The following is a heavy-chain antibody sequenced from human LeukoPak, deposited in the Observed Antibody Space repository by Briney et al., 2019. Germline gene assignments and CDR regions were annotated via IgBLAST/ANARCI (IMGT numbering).Heavy chain of an antibody. Sequence: SVKVSCKASGGTFSSYAISWVRQAPGQGLEWMGRIIPIFGTANYAQKFQGRVAITTDESTSTAYMELSSLRSEDTAVYYCARTRGYSYGQDYWGQGTLVTVSS. CDR2: IIPIFGTA. CDR1: GGTFSSYA. J-gene: IGHJ4*02. CDR3: ARTRGYSYGQDY. D-gene: IGHD5-18*01. V-gene: IGHV1-69*05.